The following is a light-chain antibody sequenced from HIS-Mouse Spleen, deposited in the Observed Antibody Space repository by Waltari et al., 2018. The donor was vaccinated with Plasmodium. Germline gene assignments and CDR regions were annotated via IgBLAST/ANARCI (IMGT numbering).Light chain of an antibody. V-gene: IGLV2-14*03. Sequence: QSALTQPASVSGSPGQSITISCTGTSTDVGGYNIVPWYHQHPGKAPKLMIYDVSNRPSGVSNRFSGSKSGNTASLTISGLQAEDEADYYCSSYTSSSTLYVVFGGGTKLTVL. J-gene: IGLJ2*01. CDR1: STDVGGYNI. CDR2: DVS. CDR3: SSYTSSSTLYVV.